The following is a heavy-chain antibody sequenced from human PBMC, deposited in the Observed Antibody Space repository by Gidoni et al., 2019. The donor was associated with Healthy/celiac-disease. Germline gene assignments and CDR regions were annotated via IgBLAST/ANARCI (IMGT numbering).Heavy chain of an antibody. CDR1: GGSISSGGYY. V-gene: IGHV4-31*03. CDR2: IYYSVST. D-gene: IGHD4-4*01. Sequence: QVQLQESGTGLVKPSQTLSLTCTVSGGSISSGGYYWSWISQHQGKGLEWIGYIYYSVSTYYNPSLKSRVTISLDTSKNQCSLKLSSVTAADTAVYYCADYIEDLAYFDYWGQGTLVTVSS. CDR3: ADYIEDLAYFDY. J-gene: IGHJ4*02.